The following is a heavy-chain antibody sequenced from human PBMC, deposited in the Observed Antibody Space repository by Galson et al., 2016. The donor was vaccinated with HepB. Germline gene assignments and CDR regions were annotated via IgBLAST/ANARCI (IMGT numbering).Heavy chain of an antibody. Sequence: SLRLSCAASGFAFRSYAMHWVRQAPGKGLECVSAIDNNGDNIVYADSVTRKFTISRDSSKYTLYLQMSSLRPEDTAVYYCAKDQTESDFWSSYYCYFEYWGQGTLVTVSS. J-gene: IGHJ4*02. D-gene: IGHD3-3*01. CDR2: IDNNGDNI. CDR3: AKDQTESDFWSSYYCYFEY. V-gene: IGHV3-64D*06. CDR1: GFAFRSYA.